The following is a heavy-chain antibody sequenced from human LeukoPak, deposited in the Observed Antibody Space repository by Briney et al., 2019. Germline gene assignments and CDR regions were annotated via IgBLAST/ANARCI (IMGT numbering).Heavy chain of an antibody. J-gene: IGHJ4*02. D-gene: IGHD6-6*01. CDR1: GFTFSSYS. V-gene: IGHV3-48*04. CDR3: ASLIAARKSSFDY. CDR2: ISSSSSTI. Sequence: GGSLRLSCAASGFTFSSYSMNWVRQAPGKGLEWLSYISSSSSTIYYADSVKGRFTISRDNAKNSLYLQMNSLRAEDTAVYYCASLIAARKSSFDYWGQGTLVTVS.